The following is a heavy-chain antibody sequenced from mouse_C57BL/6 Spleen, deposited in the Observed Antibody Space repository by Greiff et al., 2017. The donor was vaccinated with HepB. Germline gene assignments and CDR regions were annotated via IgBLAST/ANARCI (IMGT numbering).Heavy chain of an antibody. D-gene: IGHD4-1*01. CDR2: IYPSDSET. V-gene: IGHV1-61*01. CDR3: ARVTGAYYFDY. CDR1: GYTFTSYW. J-gene: IGHJ2*01. Sequence: QVQLQQPGAELVRPGSSVKLSCKASGYTFTSYWMDWVKQRPGQGLEWIGNIYPSDSETHYNQKFKDKATLTVDKSSSTAYMQLSRLTSEDSAVYYCARVTGAYYFDYWGQGTTLTVSS.